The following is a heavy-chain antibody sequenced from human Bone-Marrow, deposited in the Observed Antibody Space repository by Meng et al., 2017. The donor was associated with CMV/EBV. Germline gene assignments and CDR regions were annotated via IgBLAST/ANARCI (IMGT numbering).Heavy chain of an antibody. J-gene: IGHJ6*01. Sequence: GESLKISCAASGFTFSSYAMHWVRQAPGKGLEWVAVISYDGSNKYYADSVKGRFTISRDNSKNTLYLQMNSLRAEDTAVYYCAKGTGYCSGGSCYYYYYYGMDVWGQGPTVT. CDR1: GFTFSSYA. CDR3: AKGTGYCSGGSCYYYYYYGMDV. D-gene: IGHD2-15*01. V-gene: IGHV3-30*04. CDR2: ISYDGSNK.